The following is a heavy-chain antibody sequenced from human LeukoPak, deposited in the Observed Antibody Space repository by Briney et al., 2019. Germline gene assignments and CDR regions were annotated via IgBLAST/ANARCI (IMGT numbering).Heavy chain of an antibody. V-gene: IGHV3-20*04. CDR1: GSTFDDYG. CDR2: INWNGGST. D-gene: IGHD3-3*01. Sequence: GESLRLSCAASGSTFDDYGMSWVRQAPGKGLEWVSGINWNGGSTGYADSVKGRFTISRDNAKNSLYLQMNSLRAEDTALYYCARGGITIFGVVSYMDVWGKGTTVTVSS. J-gene: IGHJ6*03. CDR3: ARGGITIFGVVSYMDV.